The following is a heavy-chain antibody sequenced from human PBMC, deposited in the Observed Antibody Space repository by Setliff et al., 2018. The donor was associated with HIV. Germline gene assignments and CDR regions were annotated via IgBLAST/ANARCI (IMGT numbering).Heavy chain of an antibody. D-gene: IGHD6-13*01. V-gene: IGHV4-4*09. CDR2: IYGSGST. Sequence: PSETLSLTCAVSGDSIGTYSWHWLRQPPGKGLEWIGYIYGSGSTGYNPSLTSRVTMSTDTPNNRFALKLTSVTGLRPEDTAMYYCARDRWFSNNWYSDYWGQGTLVTVSS. J-gene: IGHJ4*02. CDR3: ARDRWFSNNWYSDY. CDR1: GDSIGTYS.